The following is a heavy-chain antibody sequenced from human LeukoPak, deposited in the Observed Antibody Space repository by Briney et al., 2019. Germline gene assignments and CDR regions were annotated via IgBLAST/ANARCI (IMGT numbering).Heavy chain of an antibody. CDR3: AKSAYYDASGYYREYYLDY. CDR2: ISGSGGST. CDR1: GFSFSNYA. D-gene: IGHD3-22*01. J-gene: IGHJ4*02. V-gene: IGHV3-23*01. Sequence: PGGSPRLSCVPSGFSFSNYAMSWVRQAPGKGLEWVSSISGSGGSTHYADSVKGRFTISRDKTKNTLYMQMNSLRAEDTAVYYCAKSAYYDASGYYREYYLDYWGQGTLVTVSS.